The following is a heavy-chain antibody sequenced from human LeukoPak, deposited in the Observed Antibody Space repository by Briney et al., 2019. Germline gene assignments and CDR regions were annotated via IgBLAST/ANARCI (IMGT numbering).Heavy chain of an antibody. J-gene: IGHJ4*02. CDR2: IYHSGST. CDR1: GYSISSGYY. CDR3: AVLWFGELVNDY. V-gene: IGHV4-38-2*02. Sequence: SETLSLTCTVSGYSISSGYYWGWIRQPPGKGLEWIGSIYHSGSTYYNPSLKSRVTISVDTSKNQFSLKLSSVTAADTAVYYCAVLWFGELVNDYWGQGTLVTVSS. D-gene: IGHD3-10*01.